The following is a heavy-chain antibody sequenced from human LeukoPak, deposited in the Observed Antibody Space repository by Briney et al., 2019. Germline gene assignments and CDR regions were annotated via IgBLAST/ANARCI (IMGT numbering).Heavy chain of an antibody. D-gene: IGHD2-2*01. Sequence: PSETLSLTCTVSGGSISSGGYYWSWIRQHPGKGLEWIGYIYYSGSTYYNPSLKSRVTISVDTSKNQFSLKLSSVTAADTAVCYCAKAGYCSSTSCYDPYYFDYWGQGTLVTVSS. CDR2: IYYSGST. CDR1: GGSISSGGYY. J-gene: IGHJ4*02. CDR3: AKAGYCSSTSCYDPYYFDY. V-gene: IGHV4-31*03.